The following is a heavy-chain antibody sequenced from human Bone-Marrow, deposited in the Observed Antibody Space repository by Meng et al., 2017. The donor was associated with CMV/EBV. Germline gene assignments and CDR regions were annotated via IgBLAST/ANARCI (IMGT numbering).Heavy chain of an antibody. Sequence: EPLSLTCAASGFTFDDYAMHWVRQAPGKGLEWVSLISWDGGSTYYADSVKGRFTISRDNSKNSLYLQMNSLRAEDTALYYCAKALGEDYYYYYGMDVWGQGTTVTVSS. CDR3: AKALGEDYYYYYGMDV. D-gene: IGHD3-10*01. CDR2: ISWDGGST. V-gene: IGHV3-43D*03. CDR1: GFTFDDYA. J-gene: IGHJ6*02.